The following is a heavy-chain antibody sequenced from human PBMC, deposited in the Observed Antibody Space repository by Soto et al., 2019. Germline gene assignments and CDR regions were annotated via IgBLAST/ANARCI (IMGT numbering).Heavy chain of an antibody. V-gene: IGHV3-30*18. J-gene: IGHJ6*02. CDR1: GFTFSTYC. CDR2: ISYDVTNK. D-gene: IGHD3-9*01. Sequence: QVQLVESGGGEVQPGRSLTISCAASGFTFSTYCMHRVRQTPGTGLEWVAVISYDVTNKFYSDSVKGRFPISRDNFKNTLTLKMNSLRAEDTAVYSGAKDLPSYVDDDYYCYGMAVWGRGTWVTVSS. CDR3: AKDLPSYVDDDYYCYGMAV.